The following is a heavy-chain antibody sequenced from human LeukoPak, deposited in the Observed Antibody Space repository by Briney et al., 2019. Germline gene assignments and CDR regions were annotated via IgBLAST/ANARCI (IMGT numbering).Heavy chain of an antibody. CDR2: IKQDGSEK. J-gene: IGHJ4*02. CDR3: ARVPYSSGWYDFDY. CDR1: GFTFSSYW. D-gene: IGHD6-19*01. Sequence: GGSLRLFCAASGFTFSSYWMSWVRQAPGKGLEWVANIKQDGSEKYYVDSVKGRFTISRDNAKNALYLQMNSLRAEDTAVYYCARVPYSSGWYDFDYWGQGTLVTVSS. V-gene: IGHV3-7*01.